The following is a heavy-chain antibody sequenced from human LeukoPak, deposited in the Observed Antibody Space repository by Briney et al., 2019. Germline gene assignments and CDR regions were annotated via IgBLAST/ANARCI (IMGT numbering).Heavy chain of an antibody. CDR3: ASKIVGATDY. D-gene: IGHD1-26*01. Sequence: GRSLRLSCAASGFTFSSYSMNWVRQAPGKGLEWVSSISSSSSYIYYADSVKGRFTISRDNAKNSLYLQMNSLRAEDTAVYYCASKIVGATDYWGQGTLVTVSS. J-gene: IGHJ4*02. V-gene: IGHV3-21*01. CDR2: ISSSSSYI. CDR1: GFTFSSYS.